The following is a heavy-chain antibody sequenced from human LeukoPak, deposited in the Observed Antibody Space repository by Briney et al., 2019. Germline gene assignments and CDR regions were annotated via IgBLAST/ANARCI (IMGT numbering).Heavy chain of an antibody. Sequence: PGGSLRLSCAASGFTFRSYWMHWVRQAPGKGLVWVSRINSDGSSTSYADSVKGRFTISRDNAKNTLYLQMNSLRAEDTAVYYCARDGEMATNPYYSDYWGQGTLVTVSS. V-gene: IGHV3-74*01. D-gene: IGHD5-24*01. CDR2: INSDGSST. CDR3: ARDGEMATNPYYSDY. J-gene: IGHJ4*02. CDR1: GFTFRSYW.